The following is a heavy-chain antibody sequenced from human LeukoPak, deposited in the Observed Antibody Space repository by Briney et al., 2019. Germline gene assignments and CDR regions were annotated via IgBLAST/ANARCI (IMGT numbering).Heavy chain of an antibody. D-gene: IGHD4-11*01. J-gene: IGHJ5*02. Sequence: GGSLRLSCAASGFSFSDFGMGRVRQAPGKRLEWVSSIFGSRDSISYANSVKGRFTISRDNAENSLYLQMDSLRVEDTAVYYCTRGMDHINYAWFDPWGQGTLVIVSS. CDR1: GFSFSDFG. CDR3: TRGMDHINYAWFDP. V-gene: IGHV3-21*06. CDR2: IFGSRDSI.